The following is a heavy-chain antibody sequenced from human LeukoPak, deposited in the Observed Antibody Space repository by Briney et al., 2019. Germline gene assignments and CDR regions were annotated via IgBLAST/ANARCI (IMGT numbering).Heavy chain of an antibody. V-gene: IGHV4-30-2*01. CDR3: ARVRQTDDAFDI. CDR1: GGSISSGGYY. CDR2: IYHSGST. J-gene: IGHJ3*02. Sequence: SQTLSLTCTVSGGSISSGGYYWSWIRQPPGKGLEWIGYIYHSGSTYYNPSLKSRVTISVDRSKNQFSLKLSSVTAAGTAVYYCARVRQTDDAFDIWGQGTMVTVSS.